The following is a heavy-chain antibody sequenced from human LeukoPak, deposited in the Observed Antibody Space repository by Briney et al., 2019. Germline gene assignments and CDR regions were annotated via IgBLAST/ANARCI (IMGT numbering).Heavy chain of an antibody. CDR1: GFTFRTYT. CDR3: ASAGAVTASFVH. D-gene: IGHD4-23*01. CDR2: ISYDGYYK. J-gene: IGHJ5*02. V-gene: IGHV3-30-3*01. Sequence: SGGSLRLSCAASGFTFRTYTMQWVRQAPGKRLEWVASISYDGYYKYYAESVKGPFIISRDNSKNTLYLKINSLRTDDTAAYYCASAGAVTASFVHWGEGTLVIVSS.